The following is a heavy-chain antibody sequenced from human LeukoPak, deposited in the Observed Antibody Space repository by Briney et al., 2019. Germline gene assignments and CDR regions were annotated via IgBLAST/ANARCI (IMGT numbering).Heavy chain of an antibody. V-gene: IGHV3-30*18. Sequence: PGRSLRLSCAASGFTFSSYGMHWVRQAPGKGLEWVAVISYDGSNKYYADSVKGRFTISRDNSKNTLYLQMNSLRAEDTAVYYCAEVPRGGYNSGMDVWGQGTTVTVSS. CDR3: AEVPRGGYNSGMDV. CDR1: GFTFSSYG. CDR2: ISYDGSNK. D-gene: IGHD5-24*01. J-gene: IGHJ6*02.